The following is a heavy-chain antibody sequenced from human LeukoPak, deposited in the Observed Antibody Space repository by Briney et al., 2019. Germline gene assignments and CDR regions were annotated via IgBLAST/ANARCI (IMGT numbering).Heavy chain of an antibody. J-gene: IGHJ4*02. D-gene: IGHD3-3*01. Sequence: PGGSLRLSCAASGFTFSSYAMSWVRQAPGKGLEWVSAISSSGGSTYYADSVKGRFTISRDNSKNTLYLQMNSLRAEDTAVYYCAKDSSYDFWSGYYPRGPPIDYWGQGTLVTVSS. CDR2: ISSSGGST. CDR3: AKDSSYDFWSGYYPRGPPIDY. CDR1: GFTFSSYA. V-gene: IGHV3-23*01.